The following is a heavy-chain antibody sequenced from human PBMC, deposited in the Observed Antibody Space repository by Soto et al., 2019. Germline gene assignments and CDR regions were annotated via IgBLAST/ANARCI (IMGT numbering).Heavy chain of an antibody. CDR2: FDPVESET. Sequence: ASVKVSCKVYGYSLTDLSMHWARQAPGKGLEWMGSFDPVESETTYAAKFQGRVTMTDDTSTDTATMELISLRSEDTAVYYCATTYFYDILGPAIDSCGQGTLVTASS. CDR3: ATTYFYDILGPAIDS. D-gene: IGHD3-22*01. J-gene: IGHJ5*01. CDR1: GYSLTDLS. V-gene: IGHV1-24*01.